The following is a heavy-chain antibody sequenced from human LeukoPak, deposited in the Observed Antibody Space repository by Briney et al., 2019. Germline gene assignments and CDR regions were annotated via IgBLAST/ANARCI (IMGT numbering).Heavy chain of an antibody. CDR2: ISYDGSNK. D-gene: IGHD1-1*01. V-gene: IGHV3-30*18. J-gene: IGHJ4*02. Sequence: GGSLRLSCAASGFTFSSYGMHWVRQAPGKGLEWVAAISYDGSNKYYADSVKGRFTISRDNSKNTLYLQMNSLRAEDTAVYYCAKPLGVSWSLFDYWGQGTLVTVSS. CDR1: GFTFSSYG. CDR3: AKPLGVSWSLFDY.